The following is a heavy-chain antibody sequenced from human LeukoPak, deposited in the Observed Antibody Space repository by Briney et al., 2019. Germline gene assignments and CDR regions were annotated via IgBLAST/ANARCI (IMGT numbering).Heavy chain of an antibody. V-gene: IGHV4-59*01. CDR3: ARERPYCSGGSCYEDNWFDP. D-gene: IGHD2-15*01. Sequence: SETLSLTCTVSGGSISSYYWSWIRQPPGKGLEWIGYINYSGSTNYNPSLKSRVTISVDTSKNQLSLKLSSVTAADTAVYYCARERPYCSGGSCYEDNWFDPWGQGTLVTVSS. CDR2: INYSGST. CDR1: GGSISSYY. J-gene: IGHJ5*02.